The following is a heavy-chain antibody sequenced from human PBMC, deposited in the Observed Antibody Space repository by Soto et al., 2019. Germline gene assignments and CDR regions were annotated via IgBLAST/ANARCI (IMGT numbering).Heavy chain of an antibody. J-gene: IGHJ6*02. CDR3: ARFPDILVVPGAIGGVDV. Sequence: ASVKVSCKASGYTITKYGITCVRQAPGQGLEWMGWVSAYNGDTNYAQKVQGRVTMTTDTSTSTAYMELRSLRSDDTAVYYFARFPDILVVPGAIGGVDVWGQGSTVTVSS. D-gene: IGHD2-2*02. CDR1: GYTITKYG. V-gene: IGHV1-18*04. CDR2: VSAYNGDT.